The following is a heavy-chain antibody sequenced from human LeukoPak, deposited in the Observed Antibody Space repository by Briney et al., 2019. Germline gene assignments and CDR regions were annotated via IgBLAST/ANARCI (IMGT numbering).Heavy chain of an antibody. CDR1: GFTFGDYA. D-gene: IGHD2-2*01. V-gene: IGHV3-49*04. J-gene: IGHJ6*02. CDR3: TRVACCSSTRRYYYYYYYGMDV. CDR2: IRSKAYGGTT. Sequence: GGSLRLSCTASGFTFGDYAMSWVRQAPGKGLEWVGFIRSKAYGGTTEYAASVKGRFTISRDDSKSIAYLQMNSLKTEDTAVYYCTRVACCSSTRRYYYYYYYGMDVWGQGTTVTVSS.